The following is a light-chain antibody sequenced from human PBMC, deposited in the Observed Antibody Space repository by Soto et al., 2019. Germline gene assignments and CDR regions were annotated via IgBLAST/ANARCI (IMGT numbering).Light chain of an antibody. Sequence: DIQMTQSPSTLSASVGDSVTITCRASQNIRNWLAWYQQKPGKAPNPLIDDASSLKSGVPARFSGSGSGTEFTLTISSLQPDDFATYYCQQYNSYSTFGQGTRVEIK. J-gene: IGKJ5*01. CDR2: DAS. V-gene: IGKV1-5*01. CDR1: QNIRNW. CDR3: QQYNSYST.